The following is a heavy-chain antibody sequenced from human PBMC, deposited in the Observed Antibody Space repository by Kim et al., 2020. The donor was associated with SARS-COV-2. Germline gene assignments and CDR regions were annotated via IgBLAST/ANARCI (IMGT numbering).Heavy chain of an antibody. D-gene: IGHD5-18*01. Sequence: SETLSLTCTVSGGSISSGGYYWSWIRQHPGKGLEWIGYIYYSGSTYYNPSLKSRVTISVDTSKNQFSLKLSSVTAADTAVYYCARATERDSYGSQVPFHYWGQGTLVTVSS. J-gene: IGHJ4*02. V-gene: IGHV4-31*03. CDR2: IYYSGST. CDR3: ARATERDSYGSQVPFHY. CDR1: GGSISSGGYY.